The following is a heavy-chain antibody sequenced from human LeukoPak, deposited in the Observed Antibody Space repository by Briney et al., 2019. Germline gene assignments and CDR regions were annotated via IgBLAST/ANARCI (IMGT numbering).Heavy chain of an antibody. V-gene: IGHV3-21*01. J-gene: IGHJ5*02. CDR3: ARDPRRVYSGSLLNWFDP. Sequence: GGSLRLSCAASGFTFSSYSMNWVRQAPGKGLEWVSSISSSSSYIYYADSVKGRFIISRDNAKNSLYVQMNSLRAEDTAVYYCARDPRRVYSGSLLNWFDPWGQGTLVTVSS. CDR2: ISSSSSYI. CDR1: GFTFSSYS. D-gene: IGHD1-26*01.